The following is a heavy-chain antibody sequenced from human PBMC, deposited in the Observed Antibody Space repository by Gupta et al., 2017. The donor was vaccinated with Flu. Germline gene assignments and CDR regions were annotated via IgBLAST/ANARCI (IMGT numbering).Heavy chain of an antibody. CDR3: ARLSSGSGYYMDV. D-gene: IGHD3-22*01. CDR1: GGSISSYY. J-gene: IGHJ6*03. Sequence: QVQLQESGPGLVKPSETLSLTCTVSGGSISSYYWSWIRQPPGKGLEWIGYIYYSGSTNYNPSLKSRVTISVDTSKNQFSLKLSSVTAADTAVYYCARLSSGSGYYMDVWGKGTTVTVSS. V-gene: IGHV4-59*01. CDR2: IYYSGST.